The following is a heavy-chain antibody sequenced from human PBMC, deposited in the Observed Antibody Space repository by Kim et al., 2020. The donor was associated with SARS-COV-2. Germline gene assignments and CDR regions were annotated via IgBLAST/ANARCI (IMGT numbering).Heavy chain of an antibody. CDR3: ASQGDCSSTSCYWFDP. Sequence: KFQARVTMTRDTSTSTVYMELSSLRSEDTAVYYCASQGDCSSTSCYWFDPWGQGTLVTVSS. D-gene: IGHD2-2*01. V-gene: IGHV1-46*01. J-gene: IGHJ5*02.